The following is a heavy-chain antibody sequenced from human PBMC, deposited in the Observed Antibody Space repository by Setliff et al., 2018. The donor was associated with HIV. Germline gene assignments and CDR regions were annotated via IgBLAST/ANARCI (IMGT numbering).Heavy chain of an antibody. CDR1: GESFSAYF. V-gene: IGHV4-34*01. J-gene: IGHJ6*03. CDR2: INHSGST. CDR3: GRVALWHPLHYYYLDV. Sequence: SETLSLTCAVYGESFSAYFWSWIRQPPGKGLEWIGLINHSGSTNYNPSLKSRVTISLGTSKNQFSLKMTSVTAADTAVYYCGRVALWHPLHYYYLDVWGRGTTVTVS.